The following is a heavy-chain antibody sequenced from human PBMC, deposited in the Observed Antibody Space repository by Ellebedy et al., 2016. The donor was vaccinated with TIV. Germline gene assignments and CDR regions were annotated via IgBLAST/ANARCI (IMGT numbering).Heavy chain of an antibody. J-gene: IGHJ6*02. D-gene: IGHD3-3*01. V-gene: IGHV1-58*02. CDR2: IVVGSGNT. Sequence: ASVKVSCKASGFTFSKSAMQWVRQARGQRLEWIGWIVVGSGNTIYAQNFQERVTISRDMSTNTAYMELSSLRSEDTAVYFCARDAIQFLEWVYKYGMDVWGQGTTVTVSS. CDR1: GFTFSKSA. CDR3: ARDAIQFLEWVYKYGMDV.